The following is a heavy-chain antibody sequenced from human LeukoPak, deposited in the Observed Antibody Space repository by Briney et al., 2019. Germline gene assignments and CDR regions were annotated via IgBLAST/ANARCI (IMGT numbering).Heavy chain of an antibody. CDR3: ARDLQTGLAFDA. J-gene: IGHJ3*01. CDR2: LSGSGRLI. V-gene: IGHV3-21*06. D-gene: IGHD7-27*01. CDR1: GFTFSSYE. Sequence: ESGGSLRLSCAASGFTFSSYEMNWVRQAPGKALEWVSSLSGSGRLIWYAGSVKGRFTISRDNAANSLFLQMNSLRVEDTAVYYCARDLQTGLAFDAWGQGTVVAVSS.